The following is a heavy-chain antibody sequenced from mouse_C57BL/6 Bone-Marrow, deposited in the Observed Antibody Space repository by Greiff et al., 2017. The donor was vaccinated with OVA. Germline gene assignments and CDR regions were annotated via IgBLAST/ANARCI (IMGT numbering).Heavy chain of an antibody. V-gene: IGHV1-5*01. D-gene: IGHD1-1*01. J-gene: IGHJ2*01. CDR2: IYPGNSDT. CDR3: GYYGSSYDYFGY. Sequence: VQLQQSGTVLARPGASVKMSCKTSGYTFTSYWMHWVKQRPGQGLEWIGAIYPGNSDTSYNQKFKGKAKLTAVTSASTAYMELSSLTNEDSAVYYCGYYGSSYDYFGYWGQGTTLTVSS. CDR1: GYTFTSYW.